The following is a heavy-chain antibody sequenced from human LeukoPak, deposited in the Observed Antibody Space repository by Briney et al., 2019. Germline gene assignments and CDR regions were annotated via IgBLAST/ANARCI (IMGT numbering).Heavy chain of an antibody. CDR2: MNPNSGNT. CDR3: ARFRRGSGSYYISAFDI. J-gene: IGHJ3*02. V-gene: IGHV1-8*02. CDR1: GYTFTSYY. D-gene: IGHD3-10*01. Sequence: ASVKVSCKASGYTFTSYYMHWVRQAPGQGLEWMGWMNPNSGNTGYAQKFQGRVTMTRNTSISTAYMELSSLRSEDTAVYYCARFRRGSGSYYISAFDIWGQGTMVTVSS.